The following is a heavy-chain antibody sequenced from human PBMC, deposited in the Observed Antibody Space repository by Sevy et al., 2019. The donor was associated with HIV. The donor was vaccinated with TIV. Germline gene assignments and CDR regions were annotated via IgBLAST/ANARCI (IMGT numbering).Heavy chain of an antibody. Sequence: ASVKVSCKASGYTFTGYYMHWVRQAPGQGLEWMGWINPNSGGTNYAQKFQGRVTMTRYTSISTAYMELSRLRSDDTAVYYCAREGGCSSTSCPHYYYYYGMDVWGQGTTVTVSS. CDR1: GYTFTGYY. V-gene: IGHV1-2*02. CDR2: INPNSGGT. D-gene: IGHD2-2*01. J-gene: IGHJ6*02. CDR3: AREGGCSSTSCPHYYYYYGMDV.